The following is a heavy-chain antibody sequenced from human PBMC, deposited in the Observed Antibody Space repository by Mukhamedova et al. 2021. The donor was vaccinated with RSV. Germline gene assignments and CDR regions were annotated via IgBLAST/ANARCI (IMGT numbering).Heavy chain of an antibody. J-gene: IGHJ3*02. Sequence: KSRVTISVDTSKNQFSLKLSSVTAADTAVYYCARDPRVHFAFDIWGQGTMVTVSS. D-gene: IGHD3-3*02. CDR3: ARDPRVHFAFDI. V-gene: IGHV4-30-2*04.